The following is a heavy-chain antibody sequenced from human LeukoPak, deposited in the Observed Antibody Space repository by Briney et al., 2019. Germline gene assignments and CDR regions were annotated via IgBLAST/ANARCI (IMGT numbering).Heavy chain of an antibody. CDR3: AKVLSPGYSDDY. CDR2: ISWDGGST. Sequence: GGSLRLSCAASGFTFDDYTMHWVRQAPGKGLEWVSLISWDGGSTYYADSVKGRFTISRDNSKNSLYLQMNSLRTEDTALYYCAKVLSPGYSDDYCGQGTLVTVSS. CDR1: GFTFDDYT. V-gene: IGHV3-43*01. J-gene: IGHJ4*02. D-gene: IGHD6-13*01.